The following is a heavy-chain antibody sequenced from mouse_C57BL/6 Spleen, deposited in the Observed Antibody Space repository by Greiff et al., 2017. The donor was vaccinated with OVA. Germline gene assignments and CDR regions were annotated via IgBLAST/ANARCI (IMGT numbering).Heavy chain of an antibody. CDR1: GYTFTSYW. CDR3: ARSGGYDYDDYYAMDY. V-gene: IGHV1-72*01. D-gene: IGHD2-4*01. Sequence: VQLQQSGAELMKPGASVKLSCKASGYTFTSYWMHWVKQRPGRGLEWIGRIDPNSGGTKYNEKFKSKATLTVDKPSSTAYMQLSSLTSEDSAVYYCARSGGYDYDDYYAMDYWGQGTSVTVSS. J-gene: IGHJ4*01. CDR2: IDPNSGGT.